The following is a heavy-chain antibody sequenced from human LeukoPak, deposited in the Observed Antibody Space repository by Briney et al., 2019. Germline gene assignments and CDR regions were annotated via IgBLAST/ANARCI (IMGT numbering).Heavy chain of an antibody. CDR2: ISYDEINK. V-gene: IGHV3-30*03. CDR1: GFTFSSYG. J-gene: IGHJ6*02. Sequence: GGSLRLSCAASGFTFSSYGMHWVRQAPGKGLEWVALISYDEINKCYADSVKGRFTISRDISNNMLFLQLNSLRAKDTALYYCARDLHYYVAMDVWGQGTTVTVSS. D-gene: IGHD3-10*02. CDR3: ARDLHYYVAMDV.